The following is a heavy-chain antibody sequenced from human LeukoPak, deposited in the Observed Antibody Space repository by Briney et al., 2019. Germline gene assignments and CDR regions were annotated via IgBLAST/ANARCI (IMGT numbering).Heavy chain of an antibody. Sequence: SVKVSCKASGGTFSSYAISWVRQAPGQGLEWMGGIIPIFGTANYAQKFQGRVTITADESTSTAYMELSRLRSEDTAVYYCAGDIVVGQAFDIWGQGTMVTVSS. CDR2: IIPIFGTA. J-gene: IGHJ3*02. CDR3: AGDIVVGQAFDI. V-gene: IGHV1-69*13. CDR1: GGTFSSYA. D-gene: IGHD2-15*01.